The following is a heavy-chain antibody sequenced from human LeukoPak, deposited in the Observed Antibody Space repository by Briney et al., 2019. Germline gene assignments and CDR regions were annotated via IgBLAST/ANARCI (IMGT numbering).Heavy chain of an antibody. CDR3: ARSGYDYVEYYYYFMNV. CDR1: GGTFSSYA. Sequence: ASVKVSCKASGGTFSSYAISWVRQAPGQGLEWVGGIIPIFGTANYAQKLQGRVTITTDESTSTAYMELSSLRSEDTAVYYCARSGYDYVEYYYYFMNVWGKGTTVTLSS. D-gene: IGHD5-12*01. CDR2: IIPIFGTA. J-gene: IGHJ6*03. V-gene: IGHV1-69*05.